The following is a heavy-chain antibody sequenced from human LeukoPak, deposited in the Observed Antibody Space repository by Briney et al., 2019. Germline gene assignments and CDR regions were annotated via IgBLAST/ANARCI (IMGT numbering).Heavy chain of an antibody. V-gene: IGHV3-74*01. CDR1: GFTFSDYW. J-gene: IGHJ2*01. Sequence: GGPLRLSCAASGFTFSDYWMHWVRQVPGKGLVWVARILNDGSATTYADFVKGRFTISRDNAKNTLYLQMNSLRVEDTAVYYCAREADGAHNWYLDLWGRGTLVPVSS. CDR3: AREADGAHNWYLDL. D-gene: IGHD4/OR15-4a*01. CDR2: ILNDGSAT.